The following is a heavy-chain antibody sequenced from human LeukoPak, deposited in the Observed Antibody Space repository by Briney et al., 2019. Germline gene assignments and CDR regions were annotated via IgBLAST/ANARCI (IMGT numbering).Heavy chain of an antibody. CDR1: GFTFSSYS. CDR3: ARSRITMVRGVHPYYYYYMDV. CDR2: ISSSSSYI. J-gene: IGHJ6*03. V-gene: IGHV3-21*01. D-gene: IGHD3-10*01. Sequence: GGSLRLSCAAAGFTFSSYSMNWVRQAPGKGLEWVSSISSSSSYIYYADSVKGRFTISRDNAKNSLYLQMNSLRAEDTAVYYCARSRITMVRGVHPYYYYYMDVWDKGTTVTVSS.